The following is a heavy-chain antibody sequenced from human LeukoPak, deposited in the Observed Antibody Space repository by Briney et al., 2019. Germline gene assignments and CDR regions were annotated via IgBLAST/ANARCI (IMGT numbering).Heavy chain of an antibody. D-gene: IGHD6-19*01. CDR3: ARHQEQRLAPFDH. Sequence: PGGSLRLSCAASGFTFSSYWMSWVRQAPGKGLEWVANIKQDGSEKHSVDSVKGRFTISRDNAKNALYLQMNSLRGEDTAAYYCARHQEQRLAPFDHWGQGTLVTVSS. J-gene: IGHJ4*02. V-gene: IGHV3-7*04. CDR1: GFTFSSYW. CDR2: IKQDGSEK.